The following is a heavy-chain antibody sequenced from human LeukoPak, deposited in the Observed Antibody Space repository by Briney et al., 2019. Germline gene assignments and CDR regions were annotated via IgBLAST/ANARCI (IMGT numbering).Heavy chain of an antibody. CDR3: ARGRSVRLPYFVFSLGSFDL. V-gene: IGHV4-4*07. CDR1: GDSLYY. Sequence: SETLSLTCTVSGDSLYYWGWIGQPPGEGGEGMGRVYSTGNSNYNLSLKSRGSMSINTDKNKFSVKLRSVTAAATAVYYCARGRSVRLPYFVFSLGSFDLWGRGTLVTVSS. CDR2: VYSTGNS. J-gene: IGHJ2*01. D-gene: IGHD3-9*01.